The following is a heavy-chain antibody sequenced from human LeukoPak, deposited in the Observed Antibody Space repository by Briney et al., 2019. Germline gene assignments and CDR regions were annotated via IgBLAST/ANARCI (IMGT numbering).Heavy chain of an antibody. CDR2: ISSSGSTI. Sequence: PGGSLRLSCAASGFTFSDYYTSWIRQAPGKGLEWVSYISSSGSTIYYADSVKGRFTISRDNAKNSLYLQMNSLRAEDTAVYYCAKNIIIVPAARYLRVGDAFDIWGQGTMVTVSS. J-gene: IGHJ3*02. CDR3: AKNIIIVPAARYLRVGDAFDI. D-gene: IGHD2-2*01. V-gene: IGHV3-11*04. CDR1: GFTFSDYY.